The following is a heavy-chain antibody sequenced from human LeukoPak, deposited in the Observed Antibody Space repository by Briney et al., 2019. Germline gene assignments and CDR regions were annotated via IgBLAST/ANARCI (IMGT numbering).Heavy chain of an antibody. D-gene: IGHD1-1*01. CDR1: GFTFSTCG. J-gene: IGHJ4*02. CDR2: IRYDGSNN. CDR3: AKAETMTQRGYFDY. Sequence: SGGSLRLSCAAAGFTFSTCGMHWVRQAPGKGLEWVAFIRYDGSNNHYADSVKGRFTISRDNSKNTLYLQMSSLRAEDTAVYYCAKAETMTQRGYFDYWGQGTLVTVSS. V-gene: IGHV3-30*02.